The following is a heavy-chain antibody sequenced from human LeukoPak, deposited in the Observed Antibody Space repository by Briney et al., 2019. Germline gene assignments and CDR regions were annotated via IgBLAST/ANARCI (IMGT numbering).Heavy chain of an antibody. Sequence: GGSLRLSCAAYGFTFSSYARSWVRQAPGKGLEWVSAISGSGGSTYYADSVKGRFTIARDNSKNTLYLQMNSLRAEDTAVYYCAKDLHSSSWYYYGMDVWGQGTTVTVSS. J-gene: IGHJ6*02. CDR1: GFTFSSYA. D-gene: IGHD6-13*01. CDR3: AKDLHSSSWYYYGMDV. V-gene: IGHV3-23*01. CDR2: ISGSGGST.